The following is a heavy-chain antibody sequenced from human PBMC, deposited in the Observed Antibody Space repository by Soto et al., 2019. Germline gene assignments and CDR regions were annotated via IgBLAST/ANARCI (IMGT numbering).Heavy chain of an antibody. CDR2: INPYNGNT. D-gene: IGHD2-15*01. V-gene: IGHV1-3*01. J-gene: IGHJ5*02. Sequence: ASVKVSCKASGYTFTRYTMNWVRQAPGQRLEWMGWINPYNGNTNSSQKFQDRVIITRDTSASTAYMDLSSLRSEDTAVYYCARGIATGQLDPWGQGTLVTVSS. CDR1: GYTFTRYT. CDR3: ARGIATGQLDP.